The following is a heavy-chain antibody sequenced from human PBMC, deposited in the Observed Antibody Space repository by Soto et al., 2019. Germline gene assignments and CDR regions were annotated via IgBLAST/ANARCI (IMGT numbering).Heavy chain of an antibody. D-gene: IGHD2-15*01. Sequence: GSLRLSCAASGFTFSSYAMHWVRQAPGKGLEWVAVISYDGSNKYYADSVKGRFTISRDNSKNTLYLQMNSLRAEDTAVYYCARTYCSGGSCYGYYGMDVWGQGTTVTVSS. CDR2: ISYDGSNK. CDR1: GFTFSSYA. CDR3: ARTYCSGGSCYGYYGMDV. J-gene: IGHJ6*02. V-gene: IGHV3-30-3*01.